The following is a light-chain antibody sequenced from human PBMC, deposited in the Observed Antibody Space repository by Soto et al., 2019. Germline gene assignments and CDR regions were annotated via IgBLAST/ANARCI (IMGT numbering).Light chain of an antibody. CDR3: QQSYSTPRT. CDR2: DAS. V-gene: IGKV1-39*01. J-gene: IGKJ1*01. CDR1: QSISDW. Sequence: DIQMTQSPSTLSASVGDRVTRTCRAGQSISDWLAWYQQKPGKAPKLLIYDASSSQSGFPSRFSGSGSGTDFTLTISSLQPEDFATYYCQQSYSTPRTFGQGTKVDI.